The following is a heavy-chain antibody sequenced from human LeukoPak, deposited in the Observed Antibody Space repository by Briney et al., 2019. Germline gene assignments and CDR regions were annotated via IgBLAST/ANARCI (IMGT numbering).Heavy chain of an antibody. CDR2: IYTSGST. V-gene: IGHV4-61*02. CDR1: GGSISSGSYY. D-gene: IGHD2-15*01. J-gene: IGHJ6*02. CDR3: ARDVTRQVMDV. Sequence: SETLSLTCTVSGGSISSGSYYWSWIRQPAGKGLEWIGRIYTSGSTNYNPSLKSRVTISVDTSKNQFSLKLSSVTAADTAVYYCARDVTRQVMDVWGQGTTVTVSS.